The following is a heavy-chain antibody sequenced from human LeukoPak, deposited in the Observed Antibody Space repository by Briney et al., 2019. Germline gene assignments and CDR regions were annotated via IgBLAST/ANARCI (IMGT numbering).Heavy chain of an antibody. J-gene: IGHJ6*02. V-gene: IGHV1-46*01. CDR2: INPSGGST. CDR3: ARARTIRDDSSGYYQYYYYYGMDV. Sequence: ASVKVSCKASGYTFTSYYMHWVRQAPGQGLEWMGIINPSGGSTSYAQKFQGRVTMTRDTSTSTVYMELSSLRSEDTAVYYCARARTIRDDSSGYYQYYYYYGMDVWGQGTTVTVSS. D-gene: IGHD3-22*01. CDR1: GYTFTSYY.